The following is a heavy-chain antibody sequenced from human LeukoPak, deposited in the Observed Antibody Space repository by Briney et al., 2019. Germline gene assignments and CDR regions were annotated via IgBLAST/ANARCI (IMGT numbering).Heavy chain of an antibody. J-gene: IGHJ4*02. CDR1: GFTFSTYW. CDR3: TRDSPWLPDPY. V-gene: IGHV3-74*03. Sequence: PGGSLRLACAASGFTFSTYWMHWVRQAPGKGLAWVSRMNTDGSDTSYADSVKGRFTISRDNARNTLYLQMNSLRADDTAVYYCTRDSPWLPDPYWGQGTLVTVSS. CDR2: MNTDGSDT. D-gene: IGHD5-24*01.